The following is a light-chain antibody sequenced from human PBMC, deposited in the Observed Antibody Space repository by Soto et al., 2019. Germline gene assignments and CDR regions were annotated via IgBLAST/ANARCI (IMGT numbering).Light chain of an antibody. J-gene: IGLJ1*01. Sequence: QSVLTQPLSASASPGQRVTISCSGGSSNIGSNTVAWYQHLPGTAPPRLIFTAGQRPSGVPGRFSGSKSGTSASLAISGLQSDDEGAYYCSAWDNSLNVYVFGPGTKLTVL. CDR3: SAWDNSLNVYV. V-gene: IGLV1-44*01. CDR1: SSNIGSNT. CDR2: TAG.